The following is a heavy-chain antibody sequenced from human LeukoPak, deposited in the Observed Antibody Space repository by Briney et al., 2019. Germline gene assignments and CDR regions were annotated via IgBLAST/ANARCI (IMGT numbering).Heavy chain of an antibody. Sequence: ASVKVSCKVSGYTLTELSMHWVRQAPGKGLEWMGGFDPEDGETIYAQKFQGRVTMTEDTSTDIAYMELSSLRSKDTAVYYCATDRAAAGRYYFDYWGQGTLVTVSS. CDR1: GYTLTELS. D-gene: IGHD6-13*01. V-gene: IGHV1-24*01. J-gene: IGHJ4*02. CDR2: FDPEDGET. CDR3: ATDRAAAGRYYFDY.